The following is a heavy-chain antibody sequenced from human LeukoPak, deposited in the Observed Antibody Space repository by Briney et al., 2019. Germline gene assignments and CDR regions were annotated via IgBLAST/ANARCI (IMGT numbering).Heavy chain of an antibody. CDR3: ARQWLVTPYSLDY. D-gene: IGHD6-19*01. CDR1: GYSFTTYC. Sequence: GESLKISCKGSGYSFTTYCIGWVRQMPGKGLEWMGIIYPGDSTTTYSPSFQGQVTISADKSISTAYLQWSSLKASDTAMYYCARQWLVTPYSLDYWGQGTLVTVSS. J-gene: IGHJ4*02. V-gene: IGHV5-51*01. CDR2: IYPGDSTT.